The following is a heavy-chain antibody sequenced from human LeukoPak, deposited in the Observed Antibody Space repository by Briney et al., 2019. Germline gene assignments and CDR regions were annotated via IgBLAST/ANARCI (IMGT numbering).Heavy chain of an antibody. J-gene: IGHJ4*02. D-gene: IGHD4-23*01. CDR1: GVTVSSNY. CDR2: IYSGSST. CDR3: VRISQGGNFVDY. V-gene: IGHV3-53*01. Sequence: RGSPRLSCVASGVTVSSNYMSWVRHAPGGGLQWVSVIYSGSSTYYADSVKGRFTISRDNSKNTLYLQMNSLRAEDTAVYYCVRISQGGNFVDYWGQGTLVTVSS.